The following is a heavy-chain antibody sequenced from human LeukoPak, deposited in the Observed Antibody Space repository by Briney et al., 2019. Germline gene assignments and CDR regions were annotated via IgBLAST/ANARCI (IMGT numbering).Heavy chain of an antibody. Sequence: PSETLSLTCTVSGGSFSSGSYYWSWLRQPPGRGLEWIGYIYYSGGTNYNPSLKSRVTISVDTSKNQFSLKLSSVTAADTAVYYCARRLRWYPDYYFDYWGQGTLVTVSS. D-gene: IGHD4-23*01. CDR1: GGSFSSGSYY. V-gene: IGHV4-61*01. CDR3: ARRLRWYPDYYFDY. CDR2: IYYSGGT. J-gene: IGHJ4*02.